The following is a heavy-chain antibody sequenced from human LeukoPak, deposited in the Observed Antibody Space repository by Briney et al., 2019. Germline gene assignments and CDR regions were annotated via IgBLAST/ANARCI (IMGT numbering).Heavy chain of an antibody. V-gene: IGHV3-21*01. CDR1: GFTFSSYS. D-gene: IGHD1-7*01. Sequence: GGSLRLSCAASGFTFSSYSMNWVRQAPGKGLEWVSSISSSSSYIYYADSVKGRFTVSRDNAKNSLYLQMNSLRAEDTAVYYCARDGTGTIDYWGQGTLVTVSS. CDR2: ISSSSSYI. J-gene: IGHJ4*02. CDR3: ARDGTGTIDY.